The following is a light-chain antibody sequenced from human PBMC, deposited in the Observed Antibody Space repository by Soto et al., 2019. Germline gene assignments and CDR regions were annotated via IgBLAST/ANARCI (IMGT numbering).Light chain of an antibody. CDR1: QSISSW. Sequence: DIQMTQSPSTLSASVGYRVTITCRASQSISSWLAWYQQKPGKAPKLLIYNVSRRATGIPDRFSGSGSGTDFTLTVSRLEPEDFAVYYCQKYGASPEKFGQGTKVDIK. CDR3: QKYGASPEK. V-gene: IGKV1-5*01. CDR2: NVS. J-gene: IGKJ1*01.